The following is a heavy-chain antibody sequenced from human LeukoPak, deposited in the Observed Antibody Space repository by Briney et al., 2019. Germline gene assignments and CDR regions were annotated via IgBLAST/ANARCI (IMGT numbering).Heavy chain of an antibody. D-gene: IGHD4-23*01. CDR2: ISSSSTYI. Sequence: PGGSLRLSCAASGFSFSNCSMNWVRQAPGKGLEWVSSISSSSTYIYYADSLEGRFTISRDNVGNSLYLQMNSLRAEDTAVYYCAGDYEGNLAFDIWGQGTMVTVSS. J-gene: IGHJ3*02. CDR1: GFSFSNCS. CDR3: AGDYEGNLAFDI. V-gene: IGHV3-21*01.